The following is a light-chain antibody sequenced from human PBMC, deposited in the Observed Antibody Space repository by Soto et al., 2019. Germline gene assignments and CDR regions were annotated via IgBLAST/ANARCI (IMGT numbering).Light chain of an antibody. J-gene: IGLJ3*02. CDR2: GHN. CDR1: YSNIGAGYE. V-gene: IGLV1-40*01. CDR3: QSFDNSGRGSGV. Sequence: QSELTQPPSVSGAPGQRVTISCTGSYSNIGAGYEVHWYQQIPGTAPKLLVSGHNNRPSGVPGRFFCAKSCSSASLTIIGLQAEDEADDYCQSFDNSGRGSGVFGGGTKVTVL.